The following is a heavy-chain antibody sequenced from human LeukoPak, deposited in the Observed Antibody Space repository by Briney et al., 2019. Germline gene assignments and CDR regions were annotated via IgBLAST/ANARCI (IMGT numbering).Heavy chain of an antibody. J-gene: IGHJ6*03. CDR3: ASVPYYDSWSGSHYYYMDV. D-gene: IGHD3-3*01. V-gene: IGHV4-59*01. CDR2: IYYSGST. Sequence: KPSETLSLTCTVSGGSISSYYWSWIRQPPGKGLEWIGYIYYSGSTNYNPSLKSRVTISVDTSKNQFSLKLSSVTAADTAVYYCASVPYYDSWSGSHYYYMDVWGKGTTVTVSS. CDR1: GGSISSYY.